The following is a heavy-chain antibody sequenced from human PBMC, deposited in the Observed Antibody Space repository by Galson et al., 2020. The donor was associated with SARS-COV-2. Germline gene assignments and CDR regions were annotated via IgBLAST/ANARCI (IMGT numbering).Heavy chain of an antibody. J-gene: IGHJ5*02. V-gene: IGHV1-24*01. CDR2: FDPEDGET. CDR1: GYTLTELS. D-gene: IGHD4-17*01. Sequence: ASVQVSCKVSGYTLTELSMHWVRQAPGKGLEWMGGFDPEDGETIYAQKFQGRVTMTEDTSTDTAYMELSSLRSEDTAVYYCATSSPITNDYGDYARWFDPWGQGTLVTVSS. CDR3: ATSSPITNDYGDYARWFDP.